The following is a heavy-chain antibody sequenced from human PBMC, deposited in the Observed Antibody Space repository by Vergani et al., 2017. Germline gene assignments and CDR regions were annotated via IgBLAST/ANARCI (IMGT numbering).Heavy chain of an antibody. CDR1: GFTFSSYS. CDR3: AKDLASISEGVVISSGFDY. J-gene: IGHJ4*02. D-gene: IGHD3-3*01. V-gene: IGHV3-21*04. CDR2: ISSSSSYT. Sequence: EVQLVESGGGLVKPGGSLRLSCAASGFTFSSYSMNWVRQAPGKGLEWVSSISSSSSYTNYADSVKGRFTISRDNAKNSLYLQMNSLRAEDTAVYYCAKDLASISEGVVISSGFDYWGQGTLVTVSS.